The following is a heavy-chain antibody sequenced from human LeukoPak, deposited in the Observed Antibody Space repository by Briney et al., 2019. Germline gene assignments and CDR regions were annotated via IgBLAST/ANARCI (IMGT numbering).Heavy chain of an antibody. Sequence: PGGSLRLSCAASGFTFSSHVMTWVRQAPGKGLEWVSGISGNGAGTYYADSVKGRFTISRDNSKNTVYLQMNSLRAEDTAVYYCAKDSDMVRAAGYFDYWGQGTLVTVSS. CDR3: AKDSDMVRAAGYFDY. J-gene: IGHJ4*02. V-gene: IGHV3-23*01. CDR2: ISGNGAGT. D-gene: IGHD3-10*01. CDR1: GFTFSSHV.